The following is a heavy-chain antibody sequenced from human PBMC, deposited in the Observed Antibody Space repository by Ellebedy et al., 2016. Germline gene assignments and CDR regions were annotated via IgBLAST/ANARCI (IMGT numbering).Heavy chain of an antibody. CDR1: GFTFSDYY. Sequence: GGSLRLSXAASGFTFSDYYMSWIRQAPGKGLEWVSYISSSGSTIYYADSVKGRFTISRDNAKNSLYLQMNSLRAEDTALYYCAKGSPTCSSTSCYIMALGYWGQGTLVTVSS. CDR2: ISSSGSTI. J-gene: IGHJ4*02. D-gene: IGHD2-2*02. V-gene: IGHV3-11*01. CDR3: AKGSPTCSSTSCYIMALGY.